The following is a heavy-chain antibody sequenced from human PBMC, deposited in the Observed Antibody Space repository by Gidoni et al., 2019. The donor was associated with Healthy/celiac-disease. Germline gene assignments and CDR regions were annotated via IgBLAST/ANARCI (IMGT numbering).Heavy chain of an antibody. J-gene: IGHJ3*02. CDR3: ARHPLSLVVVAAGYDAFDI. D-gene: IGHD2-15*01. Sequence: EVQLVQSGAEVKKPGASLRISCTGSGYSFTRYWISWVRQMPGKGLEWMGRIDPSDSYTNYSPSFQGHVTISADKSISTAYLQWSSLKASDTAMYYCARHPLSLVVVAAGYDAFDIWGQGTMVTVSS. CDR2: IDPSDSYT. V-gene: IGHV5-10-1*03. CDR1: GYSFTRYW.